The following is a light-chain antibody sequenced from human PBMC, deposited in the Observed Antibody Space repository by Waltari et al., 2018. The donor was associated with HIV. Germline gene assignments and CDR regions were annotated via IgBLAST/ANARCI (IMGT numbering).Light chain of an antibody. Sequence: QSALTQPASVSGSPGQSVTISCTAGNTDIGAFDLVSWYQQRSGEAPQLIIFGVTSRPSGVSSRFSGFKSGHTASLTISGLHDGDEAYYFCSSYSTLKTILFGGGTKLTV. CDR3: SSYSTLKTIL. V-gene: IGLV2-14*03. J-gene: IGLJ3*02. CDR1: NTDIGAFDL. CDR2: GVT.